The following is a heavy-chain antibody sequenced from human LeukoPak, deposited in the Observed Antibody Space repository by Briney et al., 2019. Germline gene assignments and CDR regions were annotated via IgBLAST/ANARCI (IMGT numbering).Heavy chain of an antibody. CDR3: ATLNTAAGMNY. D-gene: IGHD6-13*01. CDR2: INHSGGT. Sequence: SGTPSLTCAVYGGSFSGYYWSWIRQPPGKGLEWVGEINHSGGTKYTTSPTRTITISVATTKNQSSLKLRSVTDAAAAVYSSATLNTAAGMNYWGQGTLVTVSS. J-gene: IGHJ4*02. CDR1: GGSFSGYY. V-gene: IGHV4-34*01.